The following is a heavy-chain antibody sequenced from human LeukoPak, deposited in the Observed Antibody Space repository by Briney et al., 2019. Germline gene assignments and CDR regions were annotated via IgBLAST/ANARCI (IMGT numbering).Heavy chain of an antibody. J-gene: IGHJ3*02. CDR3: ARKYYDYVWGSYRPNAFDI. D-gene: IGHD3-16*02. CDR2: IYTSGST. Sequence: SETLSLTCTVSGGSISSYYWSWIRQPAGKGLEWIGRIYTSGSTNYNPSLKSRVTMSVDTSKNQFSLKLSSVTAADTAVYYCARKYYDYVWGSYRPNAFDIWGQGTMVTVSS. V-gene: IGHV4-4*07. CDR1: GGSISSYY.